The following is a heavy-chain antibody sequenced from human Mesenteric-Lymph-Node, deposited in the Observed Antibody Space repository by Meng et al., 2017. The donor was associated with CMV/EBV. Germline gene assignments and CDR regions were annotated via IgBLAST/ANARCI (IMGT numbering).Heavy chain of an antibody. D-gene: IGHD1-26*01. Sequence: ASVKVSCRASGYTFTGYYMNWVRQAPGQGLEWMGWINPNSGGTNYAQKFQGRVTMTRETSISTAYMELSRLRSDDTAVYYCARGDGCELLSDYWGQGTLVTVSS. J-gene: IGHJ4*02. V-gene: IGHV1-2*02. CDR1: GYTFTGYY. CDR2: INPNSGGT. CDR3: ARGDGCELLSDY.